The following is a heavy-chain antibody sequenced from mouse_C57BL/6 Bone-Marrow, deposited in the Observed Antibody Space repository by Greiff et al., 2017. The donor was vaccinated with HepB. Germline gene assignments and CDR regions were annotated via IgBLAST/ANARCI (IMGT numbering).Heavy chain of an antibody. J-gene: IGHJ2*01. CDR2: IYPGSGNT. CDR3: ARDLPLRY. D-gene: IGHD2-1*01. Sequence: VHLVESGAELVRPGASVKLSCKASGYTFTDYYINWVKQRPGQGLEWIARIYPGSGNTYYNEKFKGKATLTAEKSSSTAYMQLSSLTSEDSAVYFCARDLPLRYWGQGTTLTVSS. V-gene: IGHV1-76*01. CDR1: GYTFTDYY.